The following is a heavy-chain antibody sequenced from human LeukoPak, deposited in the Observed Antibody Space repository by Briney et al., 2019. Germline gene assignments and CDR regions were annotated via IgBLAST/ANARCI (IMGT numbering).Heavy chain of an antibody. CDR3: AAYRE. Sequence: PGGSLRLSCAASGFSVSNNFVKWVRQAPGKGLEWVSVIYSGGSTYYKDSVKGKFTISRDNSKNTVYLQMNSLGAEDTAVYYCAAYREWGQGTLVTVSS. D-gene: IGHD3-16*01. V-gene: IGHV3-66*01. CDR2: IYSGGST. CDR1: GFSVSNNF. J-gene: IGHJ4*02.